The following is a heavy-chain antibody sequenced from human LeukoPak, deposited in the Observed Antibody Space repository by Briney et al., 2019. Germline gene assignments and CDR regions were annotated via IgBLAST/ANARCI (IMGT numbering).Heavy chain of an antibody. V-gene: IGHV1-46*01. CDR2: INPSGGST. J-gene: IGHJ4*02. D-gene: IGHD2-2*01. CDR3: AREGGKGYCSSTSCPVTGLDY. Sequence: ASVKVSCKASGYTFTSYYMHWARQAPGQGLEWMGIINPSGGSTSYAQKFQGRVTMTRGTSTSTVYMELSSLRSEDTAVYYCAREGGKGYCSSTSCPVTGLDYWGQGTLVTVSS. CDR1: GYTFTSYY.